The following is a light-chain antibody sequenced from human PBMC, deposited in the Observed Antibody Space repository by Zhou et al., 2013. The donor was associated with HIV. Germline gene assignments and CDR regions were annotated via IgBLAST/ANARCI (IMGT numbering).Light chain of an antibody. J-gene: IGKJ1*01. CDR3: QYYNGASSS. Sequence: DIQMTQSPSTLSASVGDRVTITCRASQSVIDYLAWHQQKPGKAPKVLIYKASILESGVPSRFSGSGSGTEFTLTINSLQPDDFATYYCQYYNGASSSFGQGTRVEIK. CDR1: QSVIDY. CDR2: KAS. V-gene: IGKV1-5*03.